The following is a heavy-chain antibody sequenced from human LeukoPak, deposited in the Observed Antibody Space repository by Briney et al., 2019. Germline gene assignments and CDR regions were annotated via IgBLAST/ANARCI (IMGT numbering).Heavy chain of an antibody. J-gene: IGHJ4*02. CDR2: VYPGDSDT. V-gene: IGHV5-51*01. Sequence: GESLKISCKGSGYRFTSYWIGWVRQMPGKGLEWMGIVYPGDSDTRYSPSFQGQVTISADKSISTAYLQWSSLKASDTAMYYCYSIAARRFDYWGQGTLVTVSS. D-gene: IGHD6-6*01. CDR1: GYRFTSYW. CDR3: YSIAARRFDY.